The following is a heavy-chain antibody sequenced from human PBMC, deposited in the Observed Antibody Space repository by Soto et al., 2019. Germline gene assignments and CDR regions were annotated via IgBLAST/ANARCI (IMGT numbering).Heavy chain of an antibody. CDR1: GFTFSSYA. Sequence: PGGSLRLSCAASGFTFSSYAMSWVRQAPGKGLEWVSAISGSGGSTYYADSVKGRFTISRDNSMNTLYLQMNSLRAEDTAVYYCAKGVTSAVSIPIDYWGQGTLVTVSS. J-gene: IGHJ4*02. V-gene: IGHV3-23*01. CDR2: ISGSGGST. CDR3: AKGVTSAVSIPIDY. D-gene: IGHD6-19*01.